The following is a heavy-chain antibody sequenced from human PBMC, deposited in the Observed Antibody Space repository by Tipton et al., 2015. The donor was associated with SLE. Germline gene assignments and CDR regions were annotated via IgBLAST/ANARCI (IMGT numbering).Heavy chain of an antibody. CDR1: EFTFSSYN. CDR3: ARIGYSSSSFDY. J-gene: IGHJ4*02. CDR2: ISSDTRTT. V-gene: IGHV3-48*01. D-gene: IGHD6-6*01. Sequence: SLRLSCVASEFTFSSYNMNWVRQTPGKGVECIAHISSDTRTTYYADSVKGRFTISRDNAKNSPYLQMNSLRAEDTAVYYCARIGYSSSSFDYWGQGTLVTVSS.